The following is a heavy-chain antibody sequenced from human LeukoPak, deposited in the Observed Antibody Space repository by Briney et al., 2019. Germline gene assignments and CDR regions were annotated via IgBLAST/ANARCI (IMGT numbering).Heavy chain of an antibody. Sequence: SQTLSLTCAISGDSFSSNSAAWNWIRQAPSRSLEWLGSTDYRSKFYDDYAVSVKSRITINPDTSKNQFSLQLNSVTPEDTAVYYCARDRHSSGWPFDYRGPGTLVTVSS. D-gene: IGHD6-19*01. V-gene: IGHV6-1*01. CDR1: GDSFSSNSAA. J-gene: IGHJ4*02. CDR3: ARDRHSSGWPFDY. CDR2: TDYRSKFYD.